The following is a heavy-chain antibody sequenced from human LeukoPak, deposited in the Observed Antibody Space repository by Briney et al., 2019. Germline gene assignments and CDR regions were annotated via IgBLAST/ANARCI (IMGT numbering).Heavy chain of an antibody. V-gene: IGHV3-48*01. CDR1: AFTFSSYN. J-gene: IGHJ4*02. CDR2: MSSSTSAI. Sequence: GRSLRLSCAPSAFTFSSYNTNWVSHAPGKGLEWVSYMSSSTSAIYYADSVKGRFTISRDNAKNSLYLQMNSLRAEDTAVYYCARDFNYYDSSGYSDYWGQGTLVTVSS. D-gene: IGHD3-22*01. CDR3: ARDFNYYDSSGYSDY.